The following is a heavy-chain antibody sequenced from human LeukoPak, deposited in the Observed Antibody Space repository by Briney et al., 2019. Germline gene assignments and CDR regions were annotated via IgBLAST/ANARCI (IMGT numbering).Heavy chain of an antibody. V-gene: IGHV3-48*03. CDR1: GFTFSSYE. D-gene: IGHD3-10*02. J-gene: IGHJ6*04. CDR2: ITSSDSTT. Sequence: GGSLRLSCVASGFTFSSYEMNWVRQAPGKGLEWLSYITSSDSTTHYADSVKGRFTISRDNAKNSLYLQMNSLRAEDTAVYYCAELGITMIGGVWGKGTTVTISS. CDR3: AELGITMIGGV.